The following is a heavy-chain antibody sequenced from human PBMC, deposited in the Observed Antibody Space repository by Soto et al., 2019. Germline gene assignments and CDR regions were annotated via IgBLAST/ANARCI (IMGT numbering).Heavy chain of an antibody. V-gene: IGHV4-39*01. CDR2: IYYSGGT. Sequence: SETLSLTCTVSGGSISSSSYYWGWIRQPPGKGLEWIGSIYYSGGTYYNPSLKSRVTISVDTSKNQFSLKLSSVTAADTAVYYCASGGSLLWFGEFLYYFDYWGQGTLVTVSS. D-gene: IGHD3-10*01. CDR3: ASGGSLLWFGEFLYYFDY. CDR1: GGSISSSSYY. J-gene: IGHJ4*02.